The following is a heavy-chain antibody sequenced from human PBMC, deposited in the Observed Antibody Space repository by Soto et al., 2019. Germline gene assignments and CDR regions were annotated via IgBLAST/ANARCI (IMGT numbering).Heavy chain of an antibody. Sequence: ASVKVSCKASGYTFTSYGISWLRQAPGQGLEWMGWISAYNGNTNYAQKLQGRVTMTTDTSTSTAYMELRSLRSDDTAVYYCARVFRGKVATGPYWYFDLWGRGTLVTVSS. V-gene: IGHV1-18*01. CDR2: ISAYNGNT. D-gene: IGHD5-12*01. CDR1: GYTFTSYG. CDR3: ARVFRGKVATGPYWYFDL. J-gene: IGHJ2*01.